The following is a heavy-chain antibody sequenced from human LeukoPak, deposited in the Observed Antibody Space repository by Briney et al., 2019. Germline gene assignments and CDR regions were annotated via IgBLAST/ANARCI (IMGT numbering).Heavy chain of an antibody. CDR2: INDNGGST. D-gene: IGHD4-23*01. CDR3: ARDTNLYGGPRASGGCDD. CDR1: GFTFTTYF. J-gene: IGHJ4*02. V-gene: IGHV3-64*04. Sequence: PGGSLRLSCSASGFTFTTYFMHWVRQAPGKGLEYISSINDNGGSTYYAASVKGRFTISRDNSKNTLYLQMNSLRAEDTAVYYCARDTNLYGGPRASGGCDDWGQGTLVTVSS.